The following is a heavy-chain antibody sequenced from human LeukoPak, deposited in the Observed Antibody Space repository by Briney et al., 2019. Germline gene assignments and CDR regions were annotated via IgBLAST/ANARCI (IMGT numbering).Heavy chain of an antibody. J-gene: IGHJ4*02. Sequence: GGSLRLSCAASGFTFSSYWMHWVRQAPGKGLVWVSRINSDGSSTSYADSVKGRFTISRDNAKNTLYLQMNSLRAEDTAVYYCARAGGYSGLHYFDYWGQGTLVTVSS. D-gene: IGHD5-12*01. CDR1: GFTFSSYW. CDR2: INSDGSST. CDR3: ARAGGYSGLHYFDY. V-gene: IGHV3-74*01.